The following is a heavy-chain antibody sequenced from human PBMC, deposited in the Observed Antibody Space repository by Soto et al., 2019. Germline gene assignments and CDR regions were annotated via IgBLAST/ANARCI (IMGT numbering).Heavy chain of an antibody. Sequence: QVQLVESGGGVVQPGRSLRLSCAASGFTFSSYAMHWVCQAPGKGLEWVAVISYDGSNKYYADSVKGRFTISRDNSKNTLYLQMNSLRAEDTAVYYCARDPTDSSSWYLEYWGQGTLVTVSS. CDR1: GFTFSSYA. CDR3: ARDPTDSSSWYLEY. D-gene: IGHD6-13*01. CDR2: ISYDGSNK. V-gene: IGHV3-30-3*01. J-gene: IGHJ4*02.